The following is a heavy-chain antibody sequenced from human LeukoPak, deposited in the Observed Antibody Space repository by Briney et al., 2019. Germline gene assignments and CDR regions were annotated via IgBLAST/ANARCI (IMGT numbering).Heavy chain of an antibody. Sequence: ASVKVSCKTSGYTFISYDINWVRQATGQGLEWMGWMNPNSGDTGYAQKFQGRVTMTRNSSISTAYMELSSLRSDDTAVYYCARGVPRYCRSPGRAAAGICGVYWGQGTLVTVSS. D-gene: IGHD6-13*01. CDR3: ARGVPRYCRSPGRAAAGICGVY. CDR2: MNPNSGDT. V-gene: IGHV1-8*01. J-gene: IGHJ4*02. CDR1: GYTFISYD.